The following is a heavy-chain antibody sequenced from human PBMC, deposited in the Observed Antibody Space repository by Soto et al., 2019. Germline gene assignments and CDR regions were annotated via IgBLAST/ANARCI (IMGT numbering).Heavy chain of an antibody. V-gene: IGHV3-30-3*01. Sequence: PGGSLRLSCAASGFTFSSYAMHWVRQAPGKGLEWVAVISYDGSNYSYADSVKGRFTISRDNSKNTLSLQMNSLRPEDTAVYYCARSMIVLIILDSPLDYWGQGTLVTVSS. J-gene: IGHJ4*02. CDR3: ARSMIVLIILDSPLDY. CDR1: GFTFSSYA. CDR2: ISYDGSNY. D-gene: IGHD3-22*01.